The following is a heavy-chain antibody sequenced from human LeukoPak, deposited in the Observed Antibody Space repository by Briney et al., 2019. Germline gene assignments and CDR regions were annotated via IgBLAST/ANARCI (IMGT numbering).Heavy chain of an antibody. CDR2: ITSDRSST. CDR1: GFTLSSYW. CDR3: ARIAAHSSSWYDGGY. D-gene: IGHD6-13*01. J-gene: IGHJ4*01. Sequence: PGGSLRLSCAASGFTLSSYWMHWVRQAPGKGLVWVSRITSDRSSTTYADSVKGRFTISRDNAKNTLYLQMNSLRAEDTGVYYCARIAAHSSSWYDGGYWGHGTLVTVS. V-gene: IGHV3-74*01.